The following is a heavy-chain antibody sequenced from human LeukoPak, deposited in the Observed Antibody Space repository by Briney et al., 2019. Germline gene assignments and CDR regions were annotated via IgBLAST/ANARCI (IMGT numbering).Heavy chain of an antibody. Sequence: VASVKVSCKASGNTFTAYYMHWVRQAPGQGLEWMGWINPNSGGTNYAQKFQGRVTMTRDTSISTAYMELSRLRSDDTAVYYCARDRYYYDSSGYYGHFDYWGQGTLVTVSS. J-gene: IGHJ4*02. CDR1: GNTFTAYY. V-gene: IGHV1-2*02. CDR3: ARDRYYYDSSGYYGHFDY. CDR2: INPNSGGT. D-gene: IGHD3-22*01.